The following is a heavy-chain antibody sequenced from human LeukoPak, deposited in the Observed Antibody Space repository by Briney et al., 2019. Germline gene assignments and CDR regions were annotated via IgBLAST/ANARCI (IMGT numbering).Heavy chain of an antibody. Sequence: PGGSLRLSCAASGFTLDDYAMHWVRHAPGKGLEWVSLISWDGGSTYYADSVKGRFTISRDNSKNSLYLQMNSLRAEDTALYYCAKDGEPLRLGELSYPDYWGQGTLVTVSS. CDR3: AKDGEPLRLGELSYPDY. CDR2: ISWDGGST. J-gene: IGHJ4*02. V-gene: IGHV3-43D*03. CDR1: GFTLDDYA. D-gene: IGHD3-16*02.